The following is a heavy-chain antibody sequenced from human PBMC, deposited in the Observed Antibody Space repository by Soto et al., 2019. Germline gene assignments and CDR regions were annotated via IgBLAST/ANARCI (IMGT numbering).Heavy chain of an antibody. V-gene: IGHV3-15*01. CDR3: TTSAGP. J-gene: IGHJ5*02. CDR2: IKSKTDGGTT. CDR1: AFTFSSYW. Sequence: GGSLRLSCAASAFTFSSYWMSCVRQAPGKGLEWVGRIKSKTDGGTTDYAAPVKGRFTISRDDSKNTLYLQMNRLKPEEKAVYYCTTSAGPWGKGPLVPVS.